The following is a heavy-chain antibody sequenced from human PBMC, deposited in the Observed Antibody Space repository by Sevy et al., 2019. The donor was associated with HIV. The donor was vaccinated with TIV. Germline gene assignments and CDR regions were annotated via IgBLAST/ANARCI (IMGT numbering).Heavy chain of an antibody. CDR1: GFTFSSFE. Sequence: GGSLRLSCVASGFTFSSFEMNWLRQAPGKGLECVSSISTSGSNRDYADSLKGRVTISRDNAKKSLYLQMNSLRAEDTAIYFCAKRGGQYDLGMDVWGQGTTVTVSS. J-gene: IGHJ6*02. CDR3: AKRGGQYDLGMDV. D-gene: IGHD1-1*01. V-gene: IGHV3-48*03. CDR2: ISTSGSNR.